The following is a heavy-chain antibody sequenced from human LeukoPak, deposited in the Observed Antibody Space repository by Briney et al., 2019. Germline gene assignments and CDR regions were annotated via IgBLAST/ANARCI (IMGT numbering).Heavy chain of an antibody. V-gene: IGHV3-30*19. CDR1: GFTFSSYG. CDR3: AKDRQADY. J-gene: IGHJ4*02. Sequence: GGSLRLSCAASGFTFSSYGMHWVRQAPGKGLEWVAVISYDGSNKYYADSVKGRFTISRDNSKNTLYLQMNSLRAEDTAVYYCAKDRQADYWGQGTLVTVSS. CDR2: ISYDGSNK.